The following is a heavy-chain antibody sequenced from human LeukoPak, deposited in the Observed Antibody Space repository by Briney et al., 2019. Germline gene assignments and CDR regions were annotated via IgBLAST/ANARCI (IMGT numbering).Heavy chain of an antibody. CDR1: GGSISSSSYY. J-gene: IGHJ5*02. CDR2: MLYSGST. V-gene: IGHV4-39*01. Sequence: PSETLSLTCTVSGGSISSSSYYWGWIRQPPGKGLEFIGGMLYSGSTYYNPSLKSRVTISVDTSKNQFSLKLSSVTAADAAVYYRARRRADHNWFDPWGQGTLVTVSS. CDR3: ARRRADHNWFDP.